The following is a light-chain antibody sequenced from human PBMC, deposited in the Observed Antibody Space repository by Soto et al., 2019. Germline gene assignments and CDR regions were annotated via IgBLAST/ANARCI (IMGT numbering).Light chain of an antibody. CDR1: SSNIGRNS. Sequence: QSVVTQSPSASGTPGQRVTISCSGSSSNIGRNSVSWYQKHPGTAPKLLIFSDYQRPSGVPERFSGSKSGTSASLAISGLQPGDEADYFCAAWDDSLNALLFGGGTKVTVL. CDR3: AAWDDSLNALL. J-gene: IGLJ2*01. CDR2: SDY. V-gene: IGLV1-44*01.